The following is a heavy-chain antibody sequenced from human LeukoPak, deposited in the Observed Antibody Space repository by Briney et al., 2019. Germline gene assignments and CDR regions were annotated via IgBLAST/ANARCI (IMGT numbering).Heavy chain of an antibody. J-gene: IGHJ4*02. CDR3: ARALAGPRDY. CDR2: IDPDGSST. CDR1: GFTFCSYW. Sequence: PGGSLRLSCAASGFTFCSYWMHWVRQAPGKGLVWVSRIDPDGSSTTYADSVRGRFTISRDNAKNTLYLQMNSLRAEDTAVYYCARALAGPRDYWGQGTLVTVSS. V-gene: IGHV3-74*01. D-gene: IGHD6-19*01.